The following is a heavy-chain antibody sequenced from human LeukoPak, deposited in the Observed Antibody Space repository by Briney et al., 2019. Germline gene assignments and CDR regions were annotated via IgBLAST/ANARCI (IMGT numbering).Heavy chain of an antibody. CDR3: AKVSRGNDYFFDS. V-gene: IGHV3-33*06. D-gene: IGHD3-10*01. Sequence: PGRSLRLSCAASGFTFSNFAMYWVRQAPGKGLEWVAVIRYDGSDKYFADSVEGRFTISRDNSKSTLYLQMNGLRAEDTAIYYCAKVSRGNDYFFDSWGQGTLVTVSS. CDR2: IRYDGSDK. CDR1: GFTFSNFA. J-gene: IGHJ4*02.